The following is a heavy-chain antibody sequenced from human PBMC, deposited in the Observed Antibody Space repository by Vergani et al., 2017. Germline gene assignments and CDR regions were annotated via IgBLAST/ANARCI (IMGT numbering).Heavy chain of an antibody. CDR3: AKGSRRYGRLRYYVDY. J-gene: IGHJ4*02. CDR2: ISWDGGST. V-gene: IGHV3-43*01. D-gene: IGHD4-17*01. CDR1: GFTFDDYT. Sequence: EVQLVESGGVVVQPGGSLRLSCAASGFTFDDYTMHWVRHAPWKELEWVSLISWDGGSTYYAAAVKGRFTISRDNSTNALYLQMNSLITEDTALYYCAKGSRRYGRLRYYVDYWGQGTLVTVSS.